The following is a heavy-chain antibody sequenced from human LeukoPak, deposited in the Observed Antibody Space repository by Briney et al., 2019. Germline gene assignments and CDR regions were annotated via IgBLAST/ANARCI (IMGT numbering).Heavy chain of an antibody. CDR1: GGTFSSYA. Sequence: GASVKVSCKASGGTFSSYAISWVRQAPGQGLEWMGGIIPIFGTANYAQKFQGRVTITADESTSTAYMELSSLRSEDTAVYYCALNLYDYVWGSYRSHGDYWGQGTLVTVSS. CDR2: IIPIFGTA. D-gene: IGHD3-16*02. V-gene: IGHV1-69*13. J-gene: IGHJ4*02. CDR3: ALNLYDYVWGSYRSHGDY.